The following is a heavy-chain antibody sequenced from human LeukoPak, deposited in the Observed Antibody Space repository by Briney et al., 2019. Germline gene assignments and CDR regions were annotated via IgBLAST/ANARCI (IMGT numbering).Heavy chain of an antibody. J-gene: IGHJ4*02. D-gene: IGHD2-2*01. V-gene: IGHV4-39*02. CDR1: GGSISSSSYY. Sequence: SETLSLTCTVSGGSISSSSYYGGWIRQPPGKGLEWIGSIYYLGGAYYNPYLKSRVTISVDTSKNQFSLKLSSVAAADTAVYYCAREPRYCSSTSCYPYYFDYWGQGTLVTVSS. CDR2: IYYLGGA. CDR3: AREPRYCSSTSCYPYYFDY.